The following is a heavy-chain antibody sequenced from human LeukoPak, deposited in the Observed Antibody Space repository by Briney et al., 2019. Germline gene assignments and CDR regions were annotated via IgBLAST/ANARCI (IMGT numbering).Heavy chain of an antibody. CDR2: IRQDGSDK. V-gene: IGHV3-7*01. CDR1: GFTFSTYW. Sequence: PGGSLRLSCAASGFTFSTYWMSWVRQAPGKGLEWEANIRQDGSDKYYVDSVKGRFTISRDNAKNSLYLQMNSLRAEDTAVYYCARDGGSAIPFDYWGQGTLVTVSS. CDR3: ARDGGSAIPFDY. J-gene: IGHJ4*02.